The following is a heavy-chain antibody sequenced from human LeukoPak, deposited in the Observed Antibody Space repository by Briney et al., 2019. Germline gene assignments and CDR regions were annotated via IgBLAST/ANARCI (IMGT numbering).Heavy chain of an antibody. D-gene: IGHD3-10*01. J-gene: IGHJ4*02. CDR3: TRDLSMWYRGVMSY. CDR2: INTDGSSI. V-gene: IGHV3-74*01. Sequence: GGSLRLSCAASGFTFSRYWIHWVRQAPGKGLEWVARINTDGSSISYADSVKGRFTISRDNAKNTLYLQMNSLGAEDTAVYYCTRDLSMWYRGVMSYWGQGTLVTVSS. CDR1: GFTFSRYW.